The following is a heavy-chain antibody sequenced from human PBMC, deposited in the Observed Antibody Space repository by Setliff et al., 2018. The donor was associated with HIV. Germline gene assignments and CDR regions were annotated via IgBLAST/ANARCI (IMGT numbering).Heavy chain of an antibody. V-gene: IGHV5-51*01. J-gene: IGHJ6*03. D-gene: IGHD6-19*01. CDR2: IYPGDSDT. CDR3: ARAPDGSGWAQAGQYYMDV. Sequence: GESLKISCKGSGYWFTNFWIAWVRQMPGKGLEWMGMIYPGDSDTRYSPPFQGQVTISVDKSIDTAYLQWSSLKASDTAMYYCARAPDGSGWAQAGQYYMDVWGKGTTVTVSS. CDR1: GYWFTNFW.